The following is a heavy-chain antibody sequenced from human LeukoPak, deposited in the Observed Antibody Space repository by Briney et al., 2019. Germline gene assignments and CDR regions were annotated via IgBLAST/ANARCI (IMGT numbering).Heavy chain of an antibody. CDR3: ARSIIRGVIAYRF. J-gene: IGHJ4*02. Sequence: GGSLRLSCAASGFTFSSYDMNWVRQAPGKGLEWVSYISDSSSTIYYADSVKGRFTISRDNAKNSLYLQMNSLRAEDTAVYYCARSIIRGVIAYRFWGQGTLVSVSS. CDR2: ISDSSSTI. V-gene: IGHV3-48*03. CDR1: GFTFSSYD. D-gene: IGHD3-10*01.